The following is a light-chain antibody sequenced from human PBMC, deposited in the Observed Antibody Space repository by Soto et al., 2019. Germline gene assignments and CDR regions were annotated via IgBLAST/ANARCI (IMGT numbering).Light chain of an antibody. V-gene: IGKV3-20*01. Sequence: EIVLTQSPGALSLSPGERATLSCRASQTVSDNYLAWYQQKPGQAPRLLIDGASTRATGIPDRFSGSGSGTDFTLTISRLEPEDFAVYYCQQYGGSPRVSFGGGTKVEI. CDR2: GAS. CDR1: QTVSDNY. CDR3: QQYGGSPRVS. J-gene: IGKJ4*01.